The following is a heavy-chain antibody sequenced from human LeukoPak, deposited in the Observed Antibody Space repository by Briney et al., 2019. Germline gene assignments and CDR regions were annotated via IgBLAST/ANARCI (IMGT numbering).Heavy chain of an antibody. CDR3: ATVTPYDYGGNSGDYFDY. Sequence: GDSVKDSCKVSGYTLTELSMHWVRQAPGKGLEWMGGFDPEDGETIYAQKFQGRVTMTEDTSTDTAYMELSSLRSEDTAVYYCATVTPYDYGGNSGDYFDYWGQGTLVTVSS. D-gene: IGHD4-23*01. V-gene: IGHV1-24*01. CDR2: FDPEDGET. CDR1: GYTLTELS. J-gene: IGHJ4*02.